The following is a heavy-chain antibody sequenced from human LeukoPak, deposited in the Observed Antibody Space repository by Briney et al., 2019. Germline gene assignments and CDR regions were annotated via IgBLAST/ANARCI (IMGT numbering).Heavy chain of an antibody. V-gene: IGHV3-13*01. J-gene: IGHJ3*02. D-gene: IGHD2-21*02. CDR3: ARVRSDDCGHDAFDI. CDR1: GFTFSSYD. Sequence: GGSLRLSCAASGFTFSSYDMHWVRQATGKGLEWVSAIGTAGDTYYPGSVKGRFTISRENAKNSLYLQMNSLRAGDTAVYYCARVRSDDCGHDAFDIWGQGTLVTVSS. CDR2: IGTAGDT.